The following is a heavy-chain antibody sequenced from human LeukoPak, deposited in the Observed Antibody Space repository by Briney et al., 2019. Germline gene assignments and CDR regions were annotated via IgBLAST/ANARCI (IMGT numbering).Heavy chain of an antibody. CDR2: INPNSDGT. CDR1: GYTFTGYY. D-gene: IGHD7-27*01. J-gene: IGHJ4*02. CDR3: ARDHLGYFDY. V-gene: IGHV1-2*02. Sequence: ASVKVSCKASGYTFTGYYMHWARQAHGQGLEWMGWINPNSDGTNYAQRFQGRVTMTRDTSISTAYMELSRLRSDDTAVYYCARDHLGYFDYWGQGTLVTVSS.